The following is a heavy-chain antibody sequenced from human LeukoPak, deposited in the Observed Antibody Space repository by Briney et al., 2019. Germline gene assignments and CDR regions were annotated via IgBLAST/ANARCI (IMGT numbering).Heavy chain of an antibody. CDR1: GASISSTNNF. J-gene: IGHJ6*03. CDR2: IYYSVST. V-gene: IGHV4-39*07. Sequence: SETLSLTCTVSGASISSTNNFWGWIRQTPGKGLERIATIYYSVSTYYNPSLKSRVTISVDTSKNQFSLKLSSVTAADTAVYYCARGGYSYGSYYYYYYMDVWGKGTTVTISS. D-gene: IGHD5-18*01. CDR3: ARGGYSYGSYYYYYYMDV.